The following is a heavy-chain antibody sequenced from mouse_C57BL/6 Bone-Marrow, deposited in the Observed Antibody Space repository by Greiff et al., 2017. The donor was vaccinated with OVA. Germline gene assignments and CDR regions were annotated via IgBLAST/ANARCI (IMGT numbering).Heavy chain of an antibody. Sequence: EVKVEESGGGLVKPGGSLKLSCAASGFTFSSYAMSWVRQTPEKRLEWVATISDGGSYTYYPDNVKGRFTISRDNAKNNLYLQMSHLKSEDTAMYYCAREGLPLIFGYWGQGTTLTVSS. V-gene: IGHV5-4*01. CDR1: GFTFSSYA. J-gene: IGHJ2*01. CDR3: AREGLPLIFGY. D-gene: IGHD5-5*01. CDR2: ISDGGSYT.